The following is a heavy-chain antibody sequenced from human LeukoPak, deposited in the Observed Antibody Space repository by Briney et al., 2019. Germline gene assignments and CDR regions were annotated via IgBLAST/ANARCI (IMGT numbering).Heavy chain of an antibody. Sequence: GGSLRLSCAASGFTFSSYGMHWVRQAPGKGLEWVAVISYDGSNKYYADSVKGRFTISRDNSKNTLYLQMNSLRAEDTAVYYCARTVGTTRPVDYWGQGTLVTVSS. CDR1: GFTFSSYG. V-gene: IGHV3-30*03. D-gene: IGHD1-26*01. CDR3: ARTVGTTRPVDY. CDR2: ISYDGSNK. J-gene: IGHJ4*02.